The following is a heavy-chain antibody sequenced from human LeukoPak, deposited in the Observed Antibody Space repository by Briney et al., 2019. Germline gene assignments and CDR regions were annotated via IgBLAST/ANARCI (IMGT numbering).Heavy chain of an antibody. CDR2: IGGSGVDT. D-gene: IGHD3-10*01. CDR3: TRGTSRSGNYNFDS. CDR1: GFTFSSYA. J-gene: IGHJ5*01. Sequence: GGSLRLSCAASGFTFSSYAMRWVRQAPGKGLECVSAIGGSGVDTYYADSVKGRFTISRDNSKNTLYLQMNSLRAEDTAVYYCTRGTSRSGNYNFDSWGQGTLVTVSS. V-gene: IGHV3-23*01.